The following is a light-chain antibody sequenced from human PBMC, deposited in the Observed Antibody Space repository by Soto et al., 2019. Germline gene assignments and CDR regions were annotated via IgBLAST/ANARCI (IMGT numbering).Light chain of an antibody. J-gene: IGLJ1*01. Sequence: QSVLTRPASVSGSPGQSITISCTGTSSDVGGYNFVSWYQQHPGKAPKLMIYDVSNRPSGVSDRFSGSKSGNTASLTIFGLQAEDEADYYCSSYATSILEVFGTGTKLTVL. V-gene: IGLV2-14*03. CDR3: SSYATSILEV. CDR2: DVS. CDR1: SSDVGGYNF.